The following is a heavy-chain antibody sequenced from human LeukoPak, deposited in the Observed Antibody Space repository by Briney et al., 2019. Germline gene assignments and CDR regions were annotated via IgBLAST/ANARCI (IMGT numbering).Heavy chain of an antibody. CDR3: ARDRTPGYCSGGSCYRLDY. CDR2: IYYSGST. D-gene: IGHD2-15*01. J-gene: IGHJ4*02. V-gene: IGHV4-39*07. Sequence: SETLSLTCSVSGGSISSSSYYWGWIRQPPGKGLEWIGSIYYSGSTYYNPSLKSRVTISVDTSKNQFSLKVSSVTAEDTAVYYCARDRTPGYCSGGSCYRLDYWGQGTLVTVSS. CDR1: GGSISSSSYY.